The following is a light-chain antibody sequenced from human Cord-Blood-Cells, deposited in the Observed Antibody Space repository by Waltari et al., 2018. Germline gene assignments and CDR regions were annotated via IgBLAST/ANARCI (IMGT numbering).Light chain of an antibody. V-gene: IGLV2-23*01. CDR3: CSYAGSSNVV. J-gene: IGLJ2*01. CDR1: SRDVGSYNL. Sequence: QSALTQPASVSGSPGQSIPLSCPGTSRDVGSYNLVSWYQQHPGKAPKLMIYEGSKRPSGVSNRFSGSKSGNTDSLTISGLQAEDEADYYCCSYAGSSNVVFGGGTKLTVL. CDR2: EGS.